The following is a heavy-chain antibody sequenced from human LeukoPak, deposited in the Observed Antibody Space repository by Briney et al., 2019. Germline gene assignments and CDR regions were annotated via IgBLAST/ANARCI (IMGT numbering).Heavy chain of an antibody. CDR3: AKDQGAYCSGGSCYWGALDY. D-gene: IGHD2-15*01. CDR2: IRYDGSNK. CDR1: GFTFSSYG. V-gene: IGHV3-30*02. Sequence: GGSLRLSCAASGFTFSSYGMHWVRQAPGKGLEWVAFIRYDGSNKYYADSVKGRFTISRDNSKNTLYLQMNSLRAEDTAVYYCAKDQGAYCSGGSCYWGALDYWGQGTLVTVSS. J-gene: IGHJ4*02.